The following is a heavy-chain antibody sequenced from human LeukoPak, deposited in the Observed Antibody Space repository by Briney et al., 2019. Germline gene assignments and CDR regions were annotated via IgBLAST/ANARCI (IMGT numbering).Heavy chain of an antibody. Sequence: GASVKVSCKASGYTFTGYHMHWVRQAPGQGLEWMGWINPNSGGTNYAQKFQGRVTMTRDTSISTAYMELSRLRSDDTAVYYCARDIVVVPAAIRGNWFDPWGQGTLVTVSS. J-gene: IGHJ5*02. D-gene: IGHD2-2*02. V-gene: IGHV1-2*02. CDR3: ARDIVVVPAAIRGNWFDP. CDR1: GYTFTGYH. CDR2: INPNSGGT.